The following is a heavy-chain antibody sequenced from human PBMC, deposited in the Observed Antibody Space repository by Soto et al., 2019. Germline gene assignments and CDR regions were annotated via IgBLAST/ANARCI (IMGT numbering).Heavy chain of an antibody. Sequence: QVQLVQSGAEVKKPGASVKVSCKASGYTFTGYYMHWVRQAPGQGLEWMGWINPNSGGTNYAKKCQGLVTMTRDTSISTAYMELSRLRSDDTAVYYCAREGCSSTSCSGVDYYYGMDVWGQGTTVTVSS. CDR3: AREGCSSTSCSGVDYYYGMDV. CDR2: INPNSGGT. D-gene: IGHD2-2*01. J-gene: IGHJ6*02. V-gene: IGHV1-2*04. CDR1: GYTFTGYY.